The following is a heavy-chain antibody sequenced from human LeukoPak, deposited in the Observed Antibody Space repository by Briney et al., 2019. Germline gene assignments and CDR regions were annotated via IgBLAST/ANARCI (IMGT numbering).Heavy chain of an antibody. D-gene: IGHD4-17*01. CDR3: ARGLTVTTGDYYYYYMDV. Sequence: ASVKVSCKASGYTFTSYGISWVRQAPGHGLEWMGWISAYNGNTNYAQKLQGRVTMTTDTSTSTAYMELRSLRSDDTAVYYCARGLTVTTGDYYYYYMDVWGKGTTVTVSS. V-gene: IGHV1-18*01. CDR2: ISAYNGNT. J-gene: IGHJ6*03. CDR1: GYTFTSYG.